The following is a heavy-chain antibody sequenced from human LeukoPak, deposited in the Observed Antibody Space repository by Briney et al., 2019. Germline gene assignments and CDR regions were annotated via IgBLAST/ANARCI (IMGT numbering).Heavy chain of an antibody. J-gene: IGHJ4*02. CDR1: GGSISSYY. V-gene: IGHV4-4*07. Sequence: NASETLSLTCTVSGGSISSYYWSWIRQPAGKGLEWIGRIYTSGSTNYNPSLKSRVTMSVDTSKNQFSLKLSSVTAADTAVYYCARGPRKYSGYDLGSYYFDYWGQGTLVTVSS. D-gene: IGHD5-12*01. CDR2: IYTSGST. CDR3: ARGPRKYSGYDLGSYYFDY.